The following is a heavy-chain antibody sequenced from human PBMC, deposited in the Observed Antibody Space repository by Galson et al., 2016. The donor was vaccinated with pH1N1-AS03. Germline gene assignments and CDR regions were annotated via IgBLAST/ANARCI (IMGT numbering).Heavy chain of an antibody. D-gene: IGHD3-10*01. CDR1: GFIFSAYP. CDR2: IGPSRTNK. J-gene: IGHJ5*02. Sequence: SLRLSCAASGFIFSAYPMNWVRQAPGKGLEWVSFIGPSRTNKYFADSVKGRFTISRDNIKKSLYPQFNSLRAEDTGSPYCARGRGGIYGGLDLWGQGTLVTVSS. CDR3: ARGRGGIYGGLDL. V-gene: IGHV3-21*01.